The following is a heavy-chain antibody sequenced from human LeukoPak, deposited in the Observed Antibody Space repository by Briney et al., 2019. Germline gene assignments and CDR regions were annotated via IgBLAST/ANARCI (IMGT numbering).Heavy chain of an antibody. J-gene: IGHJ6*03. CDR1: GGSIGTYY. D-gene: IGHD3-16*02. V-gene: IGHV4-59*08. Sequence: SETRSLTCTVSGGSIGTYYWSWIRQSPGKGLEWIGSIYVSRTRYNPYLHSRVAISVDRSRNQLFLKMSSVTAADTAVYYCARHIGGGIEDMDVWGKGTKVIVSS. CDR3: ARHIGGGIEDMDV. CDR2: IYVSRT.